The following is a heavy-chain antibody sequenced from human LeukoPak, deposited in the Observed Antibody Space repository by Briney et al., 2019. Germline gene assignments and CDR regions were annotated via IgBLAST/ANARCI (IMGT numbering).Heavy chain of an antibody. CDR2: IYSGGST. Sequence: QPGGSLRLSCAASGFTVSSYYMSWVRQAPGKGLEWVSVIYSGGSTYYADSVKGRFTISRDNSKNTLYLQMNSLRAEDTAVYYCARHRGLWFGELSGFDYWGQGTLVTVSS. D-gene: IGHD3-10*01. J-gene: IGHJ4*02. CDR1: GFTVSSYY. CDR3: ARHRGLWFGELSGFDY. V-gene: IGHV3-53*01.